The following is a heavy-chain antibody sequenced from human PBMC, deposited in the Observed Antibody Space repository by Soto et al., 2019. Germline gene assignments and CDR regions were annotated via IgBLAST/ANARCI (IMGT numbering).Heavy chain of an antibody. CDR3: ARHPTYYDFWSGYSVYGMDV. D-gene: IGHD3-3*01. V-gene: IGHV5-51*01. CDR2: IYPGDSDT. Sequence: GESLKISCKGSGYSFTIYWIGWVRQMPGKGLEWMGIIYPGDSDTRYSPSFQGQVTISADKSISTAYLQWSSLKASDTAMYYCARHPTYYDFWSGYSVYGMDVWGQGTTVTVSS. CDR1: GYSFTIYW. J-gene: IGHJ6*02.